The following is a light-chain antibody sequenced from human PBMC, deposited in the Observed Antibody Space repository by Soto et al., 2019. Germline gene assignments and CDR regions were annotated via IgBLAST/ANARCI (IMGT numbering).Light chain of an antibody. CDR1: QSISNY. CDR2: AAS. Sequence: DIQMPQSPSSLSASVVDRVSLTCRASQSISNYLNWYQQKPGKAPKLLIYAASSLQSGVPSRFSGSGSGTEFTLTISSLQPDDFATYYCQQYNSYWGTFGQGTKVDIK. CDR3: QQYNSYWGT. J-gene: IGKJ1*01. V-gene: IGKV1-39*01.